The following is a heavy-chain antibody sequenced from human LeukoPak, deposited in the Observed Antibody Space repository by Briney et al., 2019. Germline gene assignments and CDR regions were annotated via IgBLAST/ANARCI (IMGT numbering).Heavy chain of an antibody. CDR1: GFNFRTFG. D-gene: IGHD3-16*01. Sequence: GGSLRLSCAASGFNFRTFGMHWVRQAPGKELEWVAVIWSDETIKYYADSVKGRFTISRDNSKNTLYLQLNSLTGEDTAVYFCAKETGWSPLGEDDHWGQGILVSVSS. V-gene: IGHV3-33*06. J-gene: IGHJ4*02. CDR2: IWSDETIK. CDR3: AKETGWSPLGEDDH.